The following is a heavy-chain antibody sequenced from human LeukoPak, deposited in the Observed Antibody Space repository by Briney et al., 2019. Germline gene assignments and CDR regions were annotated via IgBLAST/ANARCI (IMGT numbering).Heavy chain of an antibody. V-gene: IGHV1-2*04. CDR1: GYTFTNYY. CDR2: INPNSGGT. CDR3: ARDSPDSSGYAH. D-gene: IGHD3-22*01. J-gene: IGHJ4*02. Sequence: ASVKVSCKASGYTFTNYYMHWVRQAPGQGLEWMGWINPNSGGTNYAQKFQGWVTMTRDTSISTAYMELSRLRSDDTAVYYCARDSPDSSGYAHWGQGTLVTVSS.